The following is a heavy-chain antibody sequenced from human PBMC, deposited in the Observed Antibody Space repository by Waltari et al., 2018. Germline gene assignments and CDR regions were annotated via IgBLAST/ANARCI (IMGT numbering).Heavy chain of an antibody. CDR2: ISSGGGII. D-gene: IGHD7-27*01. V-gene: IGHV3-23*01. J-gene: IGHJ4*02. Sequence: EVQLLESGGGLVQPGGSLRLSCAASGFTFSTYVMNWVRQAPGKGFEWVSSISSGGGIINYADAVKGRFIISRDNSKNTLYLQMNSLRAVDTAVYYCARGSGVDSWGQGTLVTISS. CDR3: ARGSGVDS. CDR1: GFTFSTYV.